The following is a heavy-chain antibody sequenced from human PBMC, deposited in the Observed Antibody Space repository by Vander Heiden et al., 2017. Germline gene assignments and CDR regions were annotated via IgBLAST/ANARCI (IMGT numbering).Heavy chain of an antibody. Sequence: QVQLVQSGAEVKKPGASVKVSCKVSGYTLTELSMHWVRQAPGKGLEWMGGFDPEDGETSYAQKFQGRVTMTEDTYTDTAYMELRSLRSEDTSLYYGATDVGGVVDPWDQGTLVPVS. CDR1: GYTLTELS. J-gene: IGHJ5*02. CDR3: ATDVGGVVDP. V-gene: IGHV1-24*01. CDR2: FDPEDGET. D-gene: IGHD3-16*01.